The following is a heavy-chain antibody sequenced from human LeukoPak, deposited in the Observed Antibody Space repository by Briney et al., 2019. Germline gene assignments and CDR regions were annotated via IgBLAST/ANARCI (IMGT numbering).Heavy chain of an antibody. CDR2: ISGSGGST. Sequence: GGSLRLSCAASGFTFSSYAMSWVRQAPGKGLEWVSAISGSGGSTYYADSVKGRFTISRDNSKNTLYLQMNSLRAEDTAVYYCGKMVSGSYYVETEAFDIWGQGTMVTVSS. D-gene: IGHD1-26*01. CDR3: GKMVSGSYYVETEAFDI. J-gene: IGHJ3*02. CDR1: GFTFSSYA. V-gene: IGHV3-23*01.